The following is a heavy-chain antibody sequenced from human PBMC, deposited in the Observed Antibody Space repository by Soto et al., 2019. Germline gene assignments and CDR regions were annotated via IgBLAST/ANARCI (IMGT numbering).Heavy chain of an antibody. CDR3: ARDLVVQTTTGGVDF. J-gene: IGHJ4*02. D-gene: IGHD2-2*01. CDR1: GYTFTSYG. Sequence: QVQLVQSGAEVKTPGASVKVSCKASGYTFTSYGVTWVRQAPGQGLEWMGWVSGYNGNTNYAQKFQDRDTMTTDTSTNTAYMELRSLRPDDTAVYYCARDLVVQTTTGGVDFWGQGTLVTVSS. V-gene: IGHV1-18*01. CDR2: VSGYNGNT.